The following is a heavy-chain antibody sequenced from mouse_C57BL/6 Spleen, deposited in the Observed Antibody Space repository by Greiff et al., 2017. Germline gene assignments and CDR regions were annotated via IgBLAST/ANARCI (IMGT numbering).Heavy chain of an antibody. V-gene: IGHV1-39*01. CDR1: GYSFTDYN. Sequence: EVHLVESGPELVKPGASVKISCKASGYSFTDYNMNWVKQSNGKSLEWIGVINPNYGTTSYNQKFKGKATLTVDQSSSTAYMQLNSLTSEDSAVYYCASYYGSKGPFGYWGQGTLVTVSA. CDR2: INPNYGTT. D-gene: IGHD1-1*01. J-gene: IGHJ3*01. CDR3: ASYYGSKGPFGY.